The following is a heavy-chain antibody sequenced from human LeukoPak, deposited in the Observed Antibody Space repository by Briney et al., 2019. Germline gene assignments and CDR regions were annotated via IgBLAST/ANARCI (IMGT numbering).Heavy chain of an antibody. J-gene: IGHJ5*02. V-gene: IGHV1-2*02. CDR2: INPNSGGT. CDR1: GYTFTGYY. Sequence: GASVKVSCKASGYTFTGYYMHWVRQAPGQGLEWMGWINPNSGGTNYAQKFQGRVTMTRDTSISTAYMELSRLRSDDTAVYYCARDASGAAAALHPFGNWFDPWGQGTLVTVSS. D-gene: IGHD6-13*01. CDR3: ARDASGAAAALHPFGNWFDP.